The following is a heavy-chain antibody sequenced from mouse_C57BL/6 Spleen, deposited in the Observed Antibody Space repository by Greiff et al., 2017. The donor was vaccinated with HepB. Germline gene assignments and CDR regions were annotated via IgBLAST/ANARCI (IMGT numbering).Heavy chain of an antibody. CDR3: AKPRDYYVCSWDYYAVDY. V-gene: IGHV1-64*01. D-gene: IGHD1-1*01. Sequence: QVQLQQPGAELVKPGASVKLSCKASGYTFTSYWMHWVKQRPGQGLEWIGMIHPTSGSTNYNEKFKSKATMTVDKSSSTAYMQLSSLTSEDSAVYYCAKPRDYYVCSWDYYAVDYWGQGTSGTVSS. CDR1: GYTFTSYW. J-gene: IGHJ4*01. CDR2: IHPTSGST.